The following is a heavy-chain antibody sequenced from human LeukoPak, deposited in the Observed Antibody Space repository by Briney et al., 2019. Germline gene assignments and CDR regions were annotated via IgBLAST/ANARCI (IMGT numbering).Heavy chain of an antibody. J-gene: IGHJ4*02. D-gene: IGHD2-21*02. Sequence: PSETLSLTCTVSGGSISSYYWSWIRQPPGKGLEWIGYIYYSGSTDYNPSLKSRVTISVDTSKNQFSLKLSSVTAADTAVYYCARHLCGGGCYRFDYWGQGTLVRFSS. V-gene: IGHV4-59*08. CDR1: GGSISSYY. CDR3: ARHLCGGGCYRFDY. CDR2: IYYSGST.